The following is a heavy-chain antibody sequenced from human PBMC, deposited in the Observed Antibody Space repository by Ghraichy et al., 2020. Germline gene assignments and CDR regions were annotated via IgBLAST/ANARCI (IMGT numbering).Heavy chain of an antibody. V-gene: IGHV5-51*01. CDR1: GYSFTSYW. Sequence: GGSLRLSCKGSGYSFTSYWIRWVRQIPGKGLEWMGIIYPGDSDTSYTPSFQGQVTISADKSISTAYLQLSSLKASDTAMYYCARRDSSGYYNFDYWGQGNLVTVSS. J-gene: IGHJ4*02. D-gene: IGHD3-22*01. CDR3: ARRDSSGYYNFDY. CDR2: IYPGDSDT.